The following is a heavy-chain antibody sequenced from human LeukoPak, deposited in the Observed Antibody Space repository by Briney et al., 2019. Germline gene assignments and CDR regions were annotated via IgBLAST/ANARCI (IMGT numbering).Heavy chain of an antibody. J-gene: IGHJ4*02. CDR2: ISYNGYT. D-gene: IGHD3-10*01. Sequence: GSLRLSCAASGFTFSSYSMNWVRQAPGKGLEWIGYISYNGYTNYNPSLNSRVTMSVDTSKSQFSLRLSSVTASDTAVYYCARHLDYYGSGSYEFWGQGTLVTVSS. V-gene: IGHV4-59*08. CDR1: GFTFSSYS. CDR3: ARHLDYYGSGSYEF.